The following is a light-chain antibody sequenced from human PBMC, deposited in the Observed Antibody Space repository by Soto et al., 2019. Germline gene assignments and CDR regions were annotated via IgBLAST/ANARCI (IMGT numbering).Light chain of an antibody. V-gene: IGKV3-20*01. J-gene: IGKJ1*01. Sequence: EIVLTQSPGTLSLSPGEGATLSCRANQSVSSGFVAWYQQKPGQAPRLLIYGASTRATGIADRFSGSGSGTDFTLTIKGLEPEDFAVYYCHHYGASPETFGQGTKV. CDR1: QSVSSGF. CDR3: HHYGASPET. CDR2: GAS.